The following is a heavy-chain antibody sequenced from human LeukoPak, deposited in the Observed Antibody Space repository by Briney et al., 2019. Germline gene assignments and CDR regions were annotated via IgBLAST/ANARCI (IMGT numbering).Heavy chain of an antibody. J-gene: IGHJ5*02. CDR3: ARESLEQQLPHSSGFDP. V-gene: IGHV1-69*05. CDR2: IIPIFGTA. D-gene: IGHD6-13*01. Sequence: ASVKVSCKASGGTFSSYAISWVRQAPGQRLEWMGGIIPIFGTANYAQKFQGRVTITTDESTSTAYMELSSLRSEDTAVCYCARESLEQQLPHSSGFDPWGQGTLVTVSS. CDR1: GGTFSSYA.